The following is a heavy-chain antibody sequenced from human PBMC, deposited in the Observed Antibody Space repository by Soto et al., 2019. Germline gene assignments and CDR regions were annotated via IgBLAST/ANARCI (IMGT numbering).Heavy chain of an antibody. J-gene: IGHJ3*02. CDR3: ASKMEEYDYIWGSYRDDAFDI. D-gene: IGHD3-16*02. V-gene: IGHV1-18*01. Sequence: QVQLVQSGAEVKKPGASVKVSCKASGYTFTSYGISWVRQAPGQGLEWMGWISAYNGNTNYAQKLQGRVTMTTDTSTSTAYMELRSLRSDDTAVYYCASKMEEYDYIWGSYRDDAFDIWGQGTMVTVSS. CDR2: ISAYNGNT. CDR1: GYTFTSYG.